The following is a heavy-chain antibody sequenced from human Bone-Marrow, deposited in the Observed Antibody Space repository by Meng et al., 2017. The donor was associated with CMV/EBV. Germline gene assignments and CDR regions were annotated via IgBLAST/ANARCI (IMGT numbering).Heavy chain of an antibody. CDR3: ANVARNFDY. V-gene: IGHV3-23*01. D-gene: IGHD1-14*01. J-gene: IGHJ4*02. CDR1: GFTFSSYA. CDR2: ISGSGGST. Sequence: GESLKISCAASGFTFSSYAMSWVRQAPGKGLEWVSAISGSGGSTYYADSVKGRFTISRDNSKNTLYLQMNSLRAEDTAVYYCANVARNFDYWGQGPLVTVYS.